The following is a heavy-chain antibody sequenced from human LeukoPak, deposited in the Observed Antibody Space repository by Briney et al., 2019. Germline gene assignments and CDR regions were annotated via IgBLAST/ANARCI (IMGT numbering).Heavy chain of an antibody. Sequence: GGSLRLSCAASGFTFSSYWMHWVRQAPGKGLVWVSRINSDGSSTSYADSVKGRFTISRDNAKNTLYLQMNSLRAEDTAVYYCARDKFYGSGSPNGWYYFDYWGQGTLVTVSS. V-gene: IGHV3-74*01. J-gene: IGHJ4*02. CDR1: GFTFSSYW. D-gene: IGHD3-10*01. CDR3: ARDKFYGSGSPNGWYYFDY. CDR2: INSDGSST.